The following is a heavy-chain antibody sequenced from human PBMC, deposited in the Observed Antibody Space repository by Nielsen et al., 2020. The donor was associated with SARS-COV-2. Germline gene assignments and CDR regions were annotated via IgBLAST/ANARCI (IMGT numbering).Heavy chain of an antibody. J-gene: IGHJ4*02. CDR2: IYYSGST. Sequence: SETLSLTCTVSGGSISSYYWSWIRQPPGKGLEWIGYIYYSGSTNYNPSLKSRVTISVDTSKNQFSLKLSSVTAADTAVYYCARGDDILTGFDYWGQGTLVTVSS. D-gene: IGHD3-9*01. CDR1: GGSISSYY. V-gene: IGHV4-59*01. CDR3: ARGDDILTGFDY.